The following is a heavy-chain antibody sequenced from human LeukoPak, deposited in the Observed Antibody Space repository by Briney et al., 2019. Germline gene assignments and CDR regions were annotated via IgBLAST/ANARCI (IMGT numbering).Heavy chain of an antibody. V-gene: IGHV3-74*01. J-gene: IGHJ4*02. CDR2: INSDGSAT. CDR1: GFTLSTYW. CDR3: ARGNKWSFAS. D-gene: IGHD2-15*01. Sequence: GGSLRLSCVASGFTLSTYWMHWVRQAPGKGLVWVSRINSDGSATSYADSVMVRFTISRDSAKNTLYLQMNSLRPEDTAVYYCARGNKWSFASWGQGALVTVSS.